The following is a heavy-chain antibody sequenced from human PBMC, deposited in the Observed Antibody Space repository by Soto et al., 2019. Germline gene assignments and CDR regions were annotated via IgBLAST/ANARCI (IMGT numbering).Heavy chain of an antibody. CDR1: GGSISNYC. Sequence: PSETLSLTCSVSGGSISNYCWTWIRQSPGKGLESIGYVCSSGINSYNPSLEGRVAISRDTSKNKFSLTLTSVTAADTAVYYCARGEYSSGVPLNQRYYYYYGMDVWGQGTTVTVSS. V-gene: IGHV4-59*12. D-gene: IGHD6-19*01. CDR2: VCSSGIN. J-gene: IGHJ6*02. CDR3: ARGEYSSGVPLNQRYYYYYGMDV.